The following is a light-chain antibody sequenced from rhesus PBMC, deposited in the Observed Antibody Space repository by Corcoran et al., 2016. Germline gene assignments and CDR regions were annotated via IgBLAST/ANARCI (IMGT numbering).Light chain of an antibody. J-gene: IGKJ4*01. CDR3: QKSST. V-gene: IGKV3-24*04. CDR1: QSVGSY. Sequence: ETVVTQSPATLALSPGERATLSCRASQSVGSYLAWYQQKPGQAPRLLIYGASSRATGIPDRFSGSGSGTDFTLTINSLEHEDGGVNYCQKSSTLGGGTKVEIK. CDR2: GAS.